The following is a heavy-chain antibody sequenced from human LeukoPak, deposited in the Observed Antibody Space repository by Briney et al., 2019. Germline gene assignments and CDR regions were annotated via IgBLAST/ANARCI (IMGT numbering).Heavy chain of an antibody. CDR3: ARRWTYYYGSGRTHFHY. Sequence: SETLSLTCTVSGGPFSSSSYYWGRIRQPPGKGLEWIGNIYYTGSTYYNPSLESRVTISVDTSKNQFSLKLSSVTAADTAVYYCARRWTYYYGSGRTHFHYWGQGTLVTVSS. V-gene: IGHV4-39*01. CDR2: IYYTGST. D-gene: IGHD3-10*01. J-gene: IGHJ4*02. CDR1: GGPFSSSSYY.